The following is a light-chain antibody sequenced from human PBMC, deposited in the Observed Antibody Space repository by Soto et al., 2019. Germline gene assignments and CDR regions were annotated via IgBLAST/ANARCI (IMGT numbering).Light chain of an antibody. J-gene: IGKJ4*01. V-gene: IGKV3-15*01. CDR1: QSVSSN. CDR3: QQYNNWPLT. Sequence: EIVMTQSPATLSVSPGERATLSCRAGQSVSSNLAWYQQKPGQAPRLLIYGASTRATGIPARFSGSGSGTEFTLTISSLQSEDFAVYFCQQYNNWPLTFGGGIKVDIK. CDR2: GAS.